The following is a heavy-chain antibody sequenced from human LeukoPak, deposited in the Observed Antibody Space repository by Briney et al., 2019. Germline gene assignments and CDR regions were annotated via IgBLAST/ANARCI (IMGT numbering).Heavy chain of an antibody. D-gene: IGHD2-2*02. Sequence: GRSLRLSCAASGFTFSSYGMHWVRQAPGKGLEWVAVISYDGRNKYYADSVKGRFTISRDNSKNTLYLQMNSLRAEDTAVYYCAKDQWGGRSCSSTSCYTPLYYYYGMDVWGQGTTVTVSS. J-gene: IGHJ6*02. V-gene: IGHV3-30*18. CDR1: GFTFSSYG. CDR3: AKDQWGGRSCSSTSCYTPLYYYYGMDV. CDR2: ISYDGRNK.